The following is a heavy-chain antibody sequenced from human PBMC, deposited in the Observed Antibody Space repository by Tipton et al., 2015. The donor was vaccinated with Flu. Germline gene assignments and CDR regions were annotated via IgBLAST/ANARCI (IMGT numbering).Heavy chain of an antibody. Sequence: TLSLTCTVSGGSISSGSYYWSWIRQPAGKGPEWIGRIYTTGITNYNPSLRSRVTISIDTSKNQFSLKLSSVTAADTAVYYCAREGRRGQLALDYWGQGTLVTVSS. J-gene: IGHJ4*02. V-gene: IGHV4-61*02. D-gene: IGHD6-6*01. CDR3: AREGRRGQLALDY. CDR2: IYTTGIT. CDR1: GGSISSGSYY.